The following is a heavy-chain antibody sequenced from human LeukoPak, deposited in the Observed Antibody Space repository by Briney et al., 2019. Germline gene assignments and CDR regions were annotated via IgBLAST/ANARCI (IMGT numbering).Heavy chain of an antibody. V-gene: IGHV4-4*02. CDR2: IYHSGST. CDR1: GGSISSNNW. Sequence: SETLSLTCAVSGGSISSNNWWSWVRQPPGKGLEWIGEIYHSGSTNYNPSLKSRVTISVDTSKNQFSLKLSSVTAADTALYYCAREGTPAAAGPKDAFDIWGQGTMVTVSS. D-gene: IGHD6-13*01. J-gene: IGHJ3*02. CDR3: AREGTPAAAGPKDAFDI.